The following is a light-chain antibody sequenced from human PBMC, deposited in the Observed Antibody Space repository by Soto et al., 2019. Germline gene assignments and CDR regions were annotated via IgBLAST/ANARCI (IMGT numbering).Light chain of an antibody. J-gene: IGLJ1*01. Sequence: QSVLTQPASVSGSPGQSITISCTGTSSDIGAYDYVSWYQQYPGRVPKLLIHEVTNRPSGVSTRFSGSKSGNAASLTISGLQAEDEADYYCNSYTSSSTYVFGTGTKVTVL. CDR3: NSYTSSSTYV. CDR1: SSDIGAYDY. V-gene: IGLV2-14*01. CDR2: EVT.